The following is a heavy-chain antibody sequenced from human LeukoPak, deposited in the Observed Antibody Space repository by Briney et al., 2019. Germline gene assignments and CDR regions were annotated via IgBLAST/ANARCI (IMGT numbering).Heavy chain of an antibody. CDR3: ARGYSNWYFDL. V-gene: IGHV3-13*05. CDR1: GFTFSSYD. J-gene: IGHJ2*01. D-gene: IGHD2-15*01. Sequence: GGSLRLSCAASGFTFSSYDMHWVRQATGKGLEWVSGINTAGDPYYPDSVKGRFTISRDNAKNTLYLQMDSPRAEDTAVYYCARGYSNWYFDLWGRGTLVTVSS. CDR2: INTAGDP.